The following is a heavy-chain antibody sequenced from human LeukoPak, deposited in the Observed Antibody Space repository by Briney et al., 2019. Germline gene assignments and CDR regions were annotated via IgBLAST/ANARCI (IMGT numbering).Heavy chain of an antibody. CDR3: AREGLRGEYFDY. Sequence: SETLSLTCTVSGGSISGYYWSWIRQPPGKGLEWIGNIYYSGSTFYNPSLKSRVTIFLDTSKNQFSLRLTSVTAADTAVYYCAREGLRGEYFDYWGQGTLVTVSS. D-gene: IGHD2-8*01. CDR1: GGSISGYY. V-gene: IGHV4-59*04. CDR2: IYYSGST. J-gene: IGHJ4*02.